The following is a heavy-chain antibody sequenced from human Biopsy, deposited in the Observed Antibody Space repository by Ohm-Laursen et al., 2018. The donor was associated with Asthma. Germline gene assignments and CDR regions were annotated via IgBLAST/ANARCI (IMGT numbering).Heavy chain of an antibody. CDR1: GGSITSSSYY. J-gene: IGHJ4*02. D-gene: IGHD3-22*01. CDR3: VRHQYSSSWSTFDY. CDR2: MYHSGSP. Sequence: SDTLSLTWTVSGGSITSSSYYWGWIRQPPGKGMEWIGSMYHSGSPYYHPSLKSRATISVDTSKNWLSLKMSSVTAADTAVYFCVRHQYSSSWSTFDYWGQGALVTVSS. V-gene: IGHV4-39*01.